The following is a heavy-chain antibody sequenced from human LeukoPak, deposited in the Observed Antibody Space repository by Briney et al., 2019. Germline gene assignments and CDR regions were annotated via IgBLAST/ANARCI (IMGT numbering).Heavy chain of an antibody. V-gene: IGHV3-66*01. Sequence: GGSLRLSCAASGFTVSSNYMSWVRQAPGKGLEWVSVIYSGGSTYYADSVKGRFTISRDNSKNTLYLQMNSLRAEDTAVYYCARGHGGVIVYFDYWGQGTLVTVSS. D-gene: IGHD3-16*02. CDR1: GFTVSSNY. CDR3: ARGHGGVIVYFDY. J-gene: IGHJ4*02. CDR2: IYSGGST.